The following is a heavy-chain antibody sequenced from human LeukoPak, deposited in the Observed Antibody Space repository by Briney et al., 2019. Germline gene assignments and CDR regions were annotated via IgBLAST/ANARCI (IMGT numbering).Heavy chain of an antibody. Sequence: GGSLRLSCAASGFTFSHYAMHWVRQAPGKGLEWVAVISYDGSNKYYADSVKGRFTISRDNSKNTLYLQMNSLRAEDTAVYYCARAYCGGDCYSGGYFDYWGQGTLVTVSS. D-gene: IGHD2-21*02. CDR2: ISYDGSNK. CDR3: ARAYCGGDCYSGGYFDY. J-gene: IGHJ4*02. V-gene: IGHV3-30*04. CDR1: GFTFSHYA.